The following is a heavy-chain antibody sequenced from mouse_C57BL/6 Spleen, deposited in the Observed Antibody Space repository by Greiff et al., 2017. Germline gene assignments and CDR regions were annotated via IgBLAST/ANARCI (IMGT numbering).Heavy chain of an antibody. D-gene: IGHD1-1*01. CDR2: IYPGGGYT. V-gene: IGHV1-63*01. Sequence: VQLQESGAELVRPGTSVKMSCKASGYTFTNYWIGWAKQRPGHGLEWIGDIYPGGGYTNYNEKFKGKATLTADKSSSTAYMQFRSLTSEDSAIYSCARGDYAAAFDVWGTGTTVTVSS. CDR3: ARGDYAAAFDV. J-gene: IGHJ1*03. CDR1: GYTFTNYW.